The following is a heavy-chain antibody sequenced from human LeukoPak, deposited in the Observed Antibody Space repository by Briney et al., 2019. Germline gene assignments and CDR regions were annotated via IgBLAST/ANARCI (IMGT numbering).Heavy chain of an antibody. J-gene: IGHJ4*02. D-gene: IGHD6-6*01. V-gene: IGHV3-48*03. Sequence: GGSLRLSCAASGFTFSSYEMNWVRQAPGKGLEWVSYISSSGSTIYYADSVKGRFTISRDNAKNSLYLQMNSLRAEDTAVYYCARIGYSSSSLDYWGLGTLVTVSS. CDR2: ISSSGSTI. CDR3: ARIGYSSSSLDY. CDR1: GFTFSSYE.